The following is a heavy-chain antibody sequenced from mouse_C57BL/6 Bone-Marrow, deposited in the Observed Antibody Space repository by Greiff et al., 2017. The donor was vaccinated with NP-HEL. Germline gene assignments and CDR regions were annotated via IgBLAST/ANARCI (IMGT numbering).Heavy chain of an antibody. J-gene: IGHJ2*01. CDR3: ARPGDGYYPFDY. CDR1: GFTFSDYG. Sequence: DVKLVESGGGLVKPGGSLKLSCAASGFTFSDYGMHWVRQAPEKGLEWVAYISSGSSTIYYADTVKGRFTISRDNAKNTLFLQMTSLRSEDTAMYYCARPGDGYYPFDYWGQGTTLTVSS. V-gene: IGHV5-17*01. D-gene: IGHD2-3*01. CDR2: ISSGSSTI.